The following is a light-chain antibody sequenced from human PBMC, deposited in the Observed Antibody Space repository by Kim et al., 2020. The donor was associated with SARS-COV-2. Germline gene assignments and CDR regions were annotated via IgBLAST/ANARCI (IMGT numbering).Light chain of an antibody. J-gene: IGLJ3*02. CDR3: AVWDDSLSSWV. Sequence: GQRVTISCSGSSSNIGTNYVYWDQQLPGTAPKLLIYRKTRRPTGVPDRFSGSKSGTSASLAISGLRSEDEADYYCAVWDDSLSSWVFGGGTQLTVL. V-gene: IGLV1-47*01. CDR1: SSNIGTNY. CDR2: RKT.